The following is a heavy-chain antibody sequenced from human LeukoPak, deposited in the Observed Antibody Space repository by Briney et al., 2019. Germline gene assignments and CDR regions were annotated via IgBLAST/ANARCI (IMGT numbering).Heavy chain of an antibody. D-gene: IGHD1-7*01. J-gene: IGHJ6*02. V-gene: IGHV3-30*18. CDR3: AKEKATGNYLAYYGMDV. Sequence: GGSLRLSCAASGFTFSSYGMHWVRQAPGKGLEWVAVISYDGSNKYYADSVKGRFTISRDNSKNTLYLQMNSLRAEDTAVYYCAKEKATGNYLAYYGMDVWGQGNPGHRLL. CDR2: ISYDGSNK. CDR1: GFTFSSYG.